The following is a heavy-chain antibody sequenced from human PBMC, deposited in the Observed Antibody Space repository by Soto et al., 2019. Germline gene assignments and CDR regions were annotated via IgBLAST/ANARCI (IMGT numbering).Heavy chain of an antibody. CDR3: TKPRYDRTGHEY. J-gene: IGHJ4*02. D-gene: IGHD3-9*01. CDR1: GFTFSDSA. Sequence: EVQLVESGGGLVQPGGYLKLSCAASGFTFSDSAMHWFRLASGKGLEWVGRIRSNVNNYATAYAASVKGRFTISRDDSKNTAYLETKSLKTEDTAVDYCTKPRYDRTGHEYWGQGTLVTVSS. V-gene: IGHV3-73*01. CDR2: IRSNVNNYAT.